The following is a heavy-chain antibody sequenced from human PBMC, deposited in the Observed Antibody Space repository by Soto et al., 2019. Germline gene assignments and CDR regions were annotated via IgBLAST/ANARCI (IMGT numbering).Heavy chain of an antibody. J-gene: IGHJ6*02. CDR1: SGSISSTIYS. Sequence: PSETLSLTCTVSSGSISSTIYSWDWIRQPPGKGLEWIGSIFYSGSTYYKPSLKSRVTISVDTSKNQFSLTLTSVTAADTAVYYCARYKSNYYYGMDVWGQGTTVTVSS. D-gene: IGHD1-20*01. V-gene: IGHV4-39*01. CDR3: ARYKSNYYYGMDV. CDR2: IFYSGST.